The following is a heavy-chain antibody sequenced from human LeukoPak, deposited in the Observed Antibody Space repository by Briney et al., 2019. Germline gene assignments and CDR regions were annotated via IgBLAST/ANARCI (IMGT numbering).Heavy chain of an antibody. Sequence: SETLSLTCTVSGGSISSSSYYWGWIRQPPGNGLEWIGSICYSGSTYYNPSLKSRVTISVDTSKNQFSLNLSSVTAADTAVYYCVCDYVWGSRRAFDIWGQGTMVTVSS. CDR2: ICYSGST. CDR1: GGSISSSSYY. J-gene: IGHJ3*02. V-gene: IGHV4-39*07. D-gene: IGHD3-16*01. CDR3: VCDYVWGSRRAFDI.